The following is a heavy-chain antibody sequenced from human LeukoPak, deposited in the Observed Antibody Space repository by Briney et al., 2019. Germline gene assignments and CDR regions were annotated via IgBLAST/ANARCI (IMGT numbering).Heavy chain of an antibody. CDR3: ARLRGWSEGD. Sequence: SETLPLTCTVSGGSISSSSYYWGWIRQPPGKGLEWIGYIYYSGSTNYNPSLKSRVTISVDTSKNQFSLKLSSVTAADTAVYYCARLRGWSEGDWGQGTLVTVSS. CDR1: GGSISSSSYY. CDR2: IYYSGST. J-gene: IGHJ4*02. D-gene: IGHD6-19*01. V-gene: IGHV4-61*05.